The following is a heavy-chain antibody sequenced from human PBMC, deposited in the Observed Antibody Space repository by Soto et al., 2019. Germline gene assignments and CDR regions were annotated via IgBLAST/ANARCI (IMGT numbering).Heavy chain of an antibody. V-gene: IGHV1-69*06. CDR2: IIPIFGTA. Sequence: QVQLVQSGAEVKKPGSSVKVSCKASGGTFSSYAISWVRQAPGQGLEWMGGIIPIFGTANYAQKFQGRVTITADKSTSTAYMELSSLRSEDTAVYYCAIQKRENFSSWGGDDAFDIWGQGTMVTVSS. D-gene: IGHD6-13*01. CDR3: AIQKRENFSSWGGDDAFDI. J-gene: IGHJ3*02. CDR1: GGTFSSYA.